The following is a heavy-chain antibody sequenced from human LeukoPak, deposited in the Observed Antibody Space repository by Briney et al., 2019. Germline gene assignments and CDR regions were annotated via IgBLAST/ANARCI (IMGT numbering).Heavy chain of an antibody. Sequence: ASVKVSCKASGYTFTSYGISWVRQAPGQGLEWMRWISAYNGNTNYAQKLQGRVTMTTDTSTSTAYMELRSLRSDDTAVYYCANSGYDSSGLWYFDYWGQGTLVTVSS. CDR2: ISAYNGNT. J-gene: IGHJ4*02. CDR3: ANSGYDSSGLWYFDY. D-gene: IGHD3-22*01. CDR1: GYTFTSYG. V-gene: IGHV1-18*01.